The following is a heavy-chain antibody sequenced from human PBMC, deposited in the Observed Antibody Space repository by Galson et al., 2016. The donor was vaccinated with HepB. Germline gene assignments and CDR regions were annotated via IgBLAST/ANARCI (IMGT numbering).Heavy chain of an antibody. Sequence: SLRLSCAASGFTFSSYYMHWVRQAPGKGLVWVSRINRDESSTSYADYVKGRSTISRDNAKNTLYLQMNSLRAEDTAVYYCARDPSYYSGMDVWGQGTTVTVSS. CDR1: GFTFSSYY. CDR2: INRDESST. J-gene: IGHJ6*02. V-gene: IGHV3-74*01. CDR3: ARDPSYYSGMDV.